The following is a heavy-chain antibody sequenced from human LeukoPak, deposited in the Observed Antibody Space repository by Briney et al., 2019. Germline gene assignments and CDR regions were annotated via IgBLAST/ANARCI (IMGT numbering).Heavy chain of an antibody. V-gene: IGHV1-46*01. D-gene: IGHD2-15*01. CDR3: ARAICSGGSCYPTENWFDP. Sequence: GASVKVSCKASGYTFTSYYMHWVRQAPGQGLAWMGIINPSGGSTSYAQKFQGRVTMTRDTSTSTVYMELSSLRSEDTAVYYCARAICSGGSCYPTENWFDPWGQGTLVTVSS. CDR1: GYTFTSYY. J-gene: IGHJ5*02. CDR2: INPSGGST.